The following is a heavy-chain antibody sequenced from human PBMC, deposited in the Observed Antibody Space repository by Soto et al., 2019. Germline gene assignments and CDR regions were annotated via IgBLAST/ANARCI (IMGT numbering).Heavy chain of an antibody. CDR3: ARQLAYCGGDCYTEPIEY. J-gene: IGHJ4*02. V-gene: IGHV1-2*02. Sequence: ASVKVSCKASGYTFINYYIHWVRQAPGQGFEWMGWVNPRSGDTNYAQKFQDRVTMTRDTSISTAYMELSRLRSDDTAFYYCARQLAYCGGDCYTEPIEYWGQGTLVTVSS. CDR2: VNPRSGDT. D-gene: IGHD2-21*02. CDR1: GYTFINYY.